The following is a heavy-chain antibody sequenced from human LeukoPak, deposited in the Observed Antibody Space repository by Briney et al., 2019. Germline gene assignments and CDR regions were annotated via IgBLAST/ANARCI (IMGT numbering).Heavy chain of an antibody. Sequence: PSETLSLTCTVSGGSISNYYWNWTRQPAGKGLEWIGRIYTSGSTNYNPSLKSRVTMSVDTSKNQVSLNLNSVTAADMAVYYCARARLGELSLFDYWGQGALVTVSS. D-gene: IGHD3-16*02. CDR1: GGSISNYY. CDR2: IYTSGST. J-gene: IGHJ4*02. CDR3: ARARLGELSLFDY. V-gene: IGHV4-4*07.